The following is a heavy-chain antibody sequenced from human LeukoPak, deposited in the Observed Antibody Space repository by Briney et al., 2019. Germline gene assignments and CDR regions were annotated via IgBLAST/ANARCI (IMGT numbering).Heavy chain of an antibody. CDR3: ASLDY. CDR2: IYYNGNT. Sequence: PSGTLSLTCTVSGGSFSSYYWSWIRQPPGKGLEWIGYIYYNGNTNYNPSLKRRVTMSVDTSRNPFSLRLTSVTAADTAIYYCASLDYWGQGTLVTVTS. J-gene: IGHJ4*02. CDR1: GGSFSSYY. V-gene: IGHV4-59*01.